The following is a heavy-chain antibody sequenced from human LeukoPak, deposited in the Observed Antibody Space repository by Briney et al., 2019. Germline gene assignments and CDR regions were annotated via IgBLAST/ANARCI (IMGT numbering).Heavy chain of an antibody. CDR1: GFNVSSSY. D-gene: IGHD4-23*01. Sequence: GGSLRLSCAASGFNVSSSYMSWVRQAPGRGLVWVSRINSDGSSTSYADSVKGRFTISRDNAKNTLYLQMNSLRAEDTAVYYCTRDLYGGNSYYYWVQGALVTVSS. CDR2: INSDGSST. J-gene: IGHJ4*02. CDR3: TRDLYGGNSYYY. V-gene: IGHV3-74*01.